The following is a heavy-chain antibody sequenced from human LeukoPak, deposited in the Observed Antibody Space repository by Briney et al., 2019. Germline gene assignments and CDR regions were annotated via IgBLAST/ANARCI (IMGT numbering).Heavy chain of an antibody. J-gene: IGHJ6*02. CDR3: ARVPHVLRFLEWLPQKKLYGMDV. CDR2: INPNSGGT. Sequence: ASVKVSCKASGYTFTGYYMHWVRQAPGQGLEWMGRINPNSGGTNYAQKFQGRVTMTRDTSISTAYMELSRLRSDDTAVYYCARVPHVLRFLEWLPQKKLYGMDVWGQGTTVTVSS. V-gene: IGHV1-2*06. CDR1: GYTFTGYY. D-gene: IGHD3-3*01.